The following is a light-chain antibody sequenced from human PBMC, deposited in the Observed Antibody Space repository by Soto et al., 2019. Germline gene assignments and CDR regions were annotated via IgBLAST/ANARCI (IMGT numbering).Light chain of an antibody. J-gene: IGLJ1*01. Sequence: QSALTQPASVSGSPGQAITISCSGSSSDVGAHNFVSWYQHHPGKAPKLMIYEVSNRPSGVSNRFSGSKSGNTASLTISGLQAEDEAHYYCKSYTSSNTYVFGSGTKATVL. CDR2: EVS. V-gene: IGLV2-14*01. CDR1: SSDVGAHNF. CDR3: KSYTSSNTYV.